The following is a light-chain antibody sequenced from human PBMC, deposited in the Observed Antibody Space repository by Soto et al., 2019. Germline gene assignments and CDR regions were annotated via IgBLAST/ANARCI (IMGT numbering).Light chain of an antibody. J-gene: IGLJ1*01. V-gene: IGLV2-14*01. CDR2: EVS. CDR1: SSDVGGYNY. CDR3: SSYGSTSTRYV. Sequence: QSVLTQPASVSGSPGQSITISCTGTSSDVGGYNYVSWYQQHPGKAPKLMIYEVSNRPSGVSNRFSGSKSGHTASLTISGLQAEDEADYFCSSYGSTSTRYVFGTGTKLTVL.